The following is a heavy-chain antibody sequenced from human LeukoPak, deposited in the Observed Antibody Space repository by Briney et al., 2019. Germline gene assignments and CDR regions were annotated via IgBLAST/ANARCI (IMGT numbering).Heavy chain of an antibody. CDR2: IYYSGST. V-gene: IGHV4-59*08. Sequence: SSETLSLTCTVSGGSISSYYWSWIRQPPGKGLEWIGYIYYSGSTNYNPSLKSRVTISVDTSKNQFSLKLSSVTAADTAVYYCARVYGDGHLDYWGQGTLVTVSS. CDR1: GGSISSYY. D-gene: IGHD4-17*01. J-gene: IGHJ4*02. CDR3: ARVYGDGHLDY.